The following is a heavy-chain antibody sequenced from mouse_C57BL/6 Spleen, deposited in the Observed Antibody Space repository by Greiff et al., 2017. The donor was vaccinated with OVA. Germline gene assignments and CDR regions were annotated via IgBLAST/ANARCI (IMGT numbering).Heavy chain of an antibody. D-gene: IGHD2-2*01. CDR3: ARVGYDEAWFAY. CDR2: IDPSDSYT. V-gene: IGHV1-50*01. Sequence: VKLQQPGAELVKPGASVKLSCKASGYTFTSYWMQWVKQRPGQGLEWIGEIDPSDSYTNYNQKFKGKATLTVDTSSSTAYMQLSSLTSEDSAVYYCARVGYDEAWFAYWGQGTLVTVSA. J-gene: IGHJ3*01. CDR1: GYTFTSYW.